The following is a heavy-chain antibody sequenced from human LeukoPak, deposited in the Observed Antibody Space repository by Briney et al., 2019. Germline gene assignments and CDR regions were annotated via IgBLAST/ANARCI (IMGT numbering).Heavy chain of an antibody. CDR1: GYTFTKYG. V-gene: IGHV1-18*01. CDR2: ISAGNGNT. CDR3: ARPAPDYGGNPDDAFDI. D-gene: IGHD4-23*01. Sequence: ASVKVSCKASGYTFTKYGIIWARLAPGQGLEWMGWISAGNGNTNYAQKLQGRVTITADESTSTAYMELSSLRSEDTAVYYCARPAPDYGGNPDDAFDIWGQGTMVTVSS. J-gene: IGHJ3*02.